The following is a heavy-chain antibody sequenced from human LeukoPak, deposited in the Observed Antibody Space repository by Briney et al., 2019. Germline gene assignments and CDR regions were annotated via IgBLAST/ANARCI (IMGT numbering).Heavy chain of an antibody. D-gene: IGHD6-13*01. Sequence: SGPTLVNPTQTLTLTCTFSRFSLSTSGMSVSWIRQPPGKALEWLVLIDWDDDEYYSTSLKTRLTISKDTSKNRVVLTMTNMDPVDTATYYCARTRYVAAAVNYYFDYWGQGTLVTVSS. V-gene: IGHV2-70*01. CDR1: RFSLSTSGMS. CDR2: IDWDDDE. J-gene: IGHJ4*02. CDR3: ARTRYVAAAVNYYFDY.